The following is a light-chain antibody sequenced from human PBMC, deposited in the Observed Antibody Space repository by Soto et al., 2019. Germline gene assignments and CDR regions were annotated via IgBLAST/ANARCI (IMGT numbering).Light chain of an antibody. J-gene: IGLJ3*02. CDR3: QSYDSSLKDVL. Sequence: QSVLTQPPSVSGAPGQRVTISCTGSSSNIGARYDVHWYQQLPGTAPKLLIYGNNNRPSGVPDRFSGSNSGTSASLAITGLQAEDEADYYCQSYDSSLKDVLFGGGTKLTVL. CDR1: SSNIGARYD. V-gene: IGLV1-40*01. CDR2: GNN.